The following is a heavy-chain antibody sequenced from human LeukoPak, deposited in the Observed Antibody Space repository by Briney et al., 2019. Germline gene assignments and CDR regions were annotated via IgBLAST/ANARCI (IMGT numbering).Heavy chain of an antibody. V-gene: IGHV3-23*01. Sequence: GGSLRLSCAPSGFTFNGFAMSCVRRTPGKRLEWVSGISGSGDNTLYAESVKGRFTIYRDNSKNTIYLEMNSLRAEDTAIYYCAKMKGHPLPKYYMDVWGQGTTVTVSS. J-gene: IGHJ6*01. CDR1: GFTFNGFA. D-gene: IGHD1-26*01. CDR3: AKMKGHPLPKYYMDV. CDR2: ISGSGDNT.